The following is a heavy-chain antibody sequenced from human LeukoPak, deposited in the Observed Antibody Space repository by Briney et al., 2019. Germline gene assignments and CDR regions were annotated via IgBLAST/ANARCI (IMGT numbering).Heavy chain of an antibody. J-gene: IGHJ4*02. CDR1: GFAVGSNY. CDR2: IYSGGAI. CDR3: ARRPGN. V-gene: IGHV3-53*01. D-gene: IGHD1-14*01. Sequence: GGSLRLSCVASGFAVGSNYMSWVRQAPGKGLEWVSLIYSGGAIRYADSVKGRFTISRDSSKNTLFLQMNDLTVEDTARYYCARRPGNWGQGILVTVSS.